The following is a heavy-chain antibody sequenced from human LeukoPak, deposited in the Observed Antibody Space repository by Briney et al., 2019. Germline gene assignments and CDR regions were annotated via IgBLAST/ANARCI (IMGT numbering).Heavy chain of an antibody. D-gene: IGHD3-9*01. CDR2: IYHIGST. J-gene: IGHJ4*02. V-gene: IGHV4-30-4*08. CDR3: ARALGNDILTLDY. Sequence: SQTLSLTCTVSGGSISSGANYWSWIRQHPGKGLEYIGYIYHIGSTYYNPSLKSRVTISVDTSKNQFSLKLSSVTAADTAVYYCARALGNDILTLDYWGQGTLVTVSS. CDR1: GGSISSGANY.